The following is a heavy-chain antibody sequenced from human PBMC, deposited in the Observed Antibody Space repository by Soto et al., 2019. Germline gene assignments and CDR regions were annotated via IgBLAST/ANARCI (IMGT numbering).Heavy chain of an antibody. CDR3: ARDLTSEFIAAAEPYYYYMDV. J-gene: IGHJ6*03. CDR1: GFTFSSYS. V-gene: IGHV3-21*01. CDR2: ISSSSSYI. Sequence: GGSLRLSCAASGFTFSSYSMNWVRQAPGKGLEWVSSISSSSSYIYYADSVKGRFTISRDNAKNSLYLQMNSLRAEDTAVYYCARDLTSEFIAAAEPYYYYMDVWGKGTTVTVSS. D-gene: IGHD6-13*01.